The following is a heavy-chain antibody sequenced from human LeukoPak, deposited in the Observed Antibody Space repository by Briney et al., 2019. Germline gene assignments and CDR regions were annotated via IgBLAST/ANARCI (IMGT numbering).Heavy chain of an antibody. CDR1: GGSISSSSYY. CDR3: ARGSLPFWSGYYPD. CDR2: IYHSGST. J-gene: IGHJ4*02. V-gene: IGHV4-39*01. D-gene: IGHD3-3*01. Sequence: ASETLSLTCTVSGGSISSSSYYWAWIRQPPGKGLEWIGSIYHSGSTYYNPSLKSRVTISVDTSKNQFSLKLSSVTAADTAVYYCARGSLPFWSGYYPDWGQGTLVTVSS.